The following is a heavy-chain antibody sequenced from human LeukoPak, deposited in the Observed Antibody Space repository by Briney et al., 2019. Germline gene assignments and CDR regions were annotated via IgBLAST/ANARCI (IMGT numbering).Heavy chain of an antibody. D-gene: IGHD6-19*01. CDR1: GFTFDDYA. CDR3: AKGTYSGWWRTFDY. J-gene: IGHJ4*02. Sequence: GGSLRLSCAASGFTFDDYAMHWVRQAPGKGLEWVSGNSWNSGSIGYADSVKGRFTISRDNAKNSLYLQMNSLRAEDTALYYCAKGTYSGWWRTFDYWGQGTLVTVSS. CDR2: NSWNSGSI. V-gene: IGHV3-9*01.